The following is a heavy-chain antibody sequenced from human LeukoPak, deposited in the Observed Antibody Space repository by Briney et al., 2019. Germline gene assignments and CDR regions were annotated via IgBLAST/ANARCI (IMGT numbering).Heavy chain of an antibody. V-gene: IGHV1-24*01. CDR3: ATPVAVDCTNGVCYPRNYYYGMDV. D-gene: IGHD2-8*01. J-gene: IGHJ6*02. Sequence: ASVKVSCKVSGYTLTELSMHWVRQAPGKGLEWMGGFDPEDGETIYAQKFQGRVTMTEDTSTDTAYMELSSLRSEDTAVYYCATPVAVDCTNGVCYPRNYYYGMDVWGQGTTVTVSS. CDR1: GYTLTELS. CDR2: FDPEDGET.